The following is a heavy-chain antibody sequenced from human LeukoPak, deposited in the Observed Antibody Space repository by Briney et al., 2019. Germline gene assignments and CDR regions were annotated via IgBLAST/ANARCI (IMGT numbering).Heavy chain of an antibody. CDR3: ARAVGATTRGFFDY. CDR2: ITTSSYI. J-gene: IGHJ4*02. CDR1: GFTFSSYS. D-gene: IGHD1-26*01. Sequence: GGSLRLSCSASGFTFSSYSMNWVRQAPGQGLEWVSSITTSSYIYYADSVKGRFTISRDNAKNSLYLQMNSLRAEDTAVYYCARAVGATTRGFFDYWGQGTLVTVSS. V-gene: IGHV3-21*04.